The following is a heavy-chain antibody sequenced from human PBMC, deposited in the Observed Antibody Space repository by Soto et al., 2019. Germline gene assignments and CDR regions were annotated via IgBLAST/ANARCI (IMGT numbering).Heavy chain of an antibody. J-gene: IGHJ6*02. CDR1: VFPFSSYW. D-gene: IGHD3-3*02. Sequence: GGSMRLSCAASVFPFSSYWMSWVRQAPGKGLEWVANIKQDGSEKYYVDSVKGRFTISRDNAKNSLYLQMNSLRAEDTAVYYCARDAVLGCMDVWGQGTTVTVSS. CDR2: IKQDGSEK. V-gene: IGHV3-7*05. CDR3: ARDAVLGCMDV.